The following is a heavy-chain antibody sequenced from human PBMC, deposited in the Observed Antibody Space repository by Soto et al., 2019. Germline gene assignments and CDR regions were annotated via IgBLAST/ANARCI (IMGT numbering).Heavy chain of an antibody. D-gene: IGHD1-26*01. V-gene: IGHV1-18*01. CDR1: GYTPTNYD. Sequence: QVPLVQSGPEVKKPGASVKVSCKTSGYTPTNYDIGWVRQAPGQGLEYMGWISAYNGNTNYARKLQDRVTLTTDTSTRTAYMALRSLQSDDTAIYYCARGLYRRGTYYAFENWGQGTLVTVSS. CDR3: ARGLYRRGTYYAFEN. J-gene: IGHJ1*01. CDR2: ISAYNGNT.